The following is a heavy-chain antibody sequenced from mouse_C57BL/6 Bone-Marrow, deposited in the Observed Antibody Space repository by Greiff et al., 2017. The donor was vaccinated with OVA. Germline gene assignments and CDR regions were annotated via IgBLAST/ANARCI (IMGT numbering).Heavy chain of an antibody. V-gene: IGHV1-61*01. Sequence: QVQLQQPGAELVRPGSSVKLSCKASGYTFTSYWMDWVKQRPGQGLEWIGNIYPSDSETHYNQKFKDKATLTVDKSSSTAYMQLSSRTSEDAAVYYCARKDLWFPWFADWGQGTLVTVSA. CDR2: IYPSDSET. J-gene: IGHJ3*01. D-gene: IGHD2-2*01. CDR1: GYTFTSYW. CDR3: ARKDLWFPWFAD.